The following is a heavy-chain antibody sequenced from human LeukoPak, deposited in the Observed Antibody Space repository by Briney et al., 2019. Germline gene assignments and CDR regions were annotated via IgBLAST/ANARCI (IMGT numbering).Heavy chain of an antibody. D-gene: IGHD2-2*01. CDR1: GFTFSSYG. V-gene: IGHV3-30*02. CDR2: IRYDGSNK. J-gene: IGHJ1*01. CDR3: AKDNCSSTSCYVGYFQH. Sequence: PGGSLRLSCAASGFTFSSYGMHWVRQAPGKGLEWVAFIRYDGSNKYYADSVKGRFTISRENSKNTLYLQMNSLRAEDTAVYYCAKDNCSSTSCYVGYFQHWGQGTLVTVSS.